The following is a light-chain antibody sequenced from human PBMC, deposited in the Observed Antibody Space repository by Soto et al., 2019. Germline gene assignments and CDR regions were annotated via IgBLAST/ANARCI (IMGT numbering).Light chain of an antibody. J-gene: IGLJ1*01. CDR3: SSYTSSSIAYV. CDR1: SSDLGGYNY. Sequence: QSVLTQPASVSGSPGQSITISCTGPSSDLGGYNYVSWYQQHPGEAPKLMIYEVSNRPSGVSNRFSGSKSGNTASLTISGLQAEDEADYYCSSYTSSSIAYVFGTGTKLTVL. CDR2: EVS. V-gene: IGLV2-14*01.